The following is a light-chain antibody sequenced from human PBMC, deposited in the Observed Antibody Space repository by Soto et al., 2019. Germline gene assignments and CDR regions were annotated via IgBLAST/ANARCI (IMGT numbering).Light chain of an antibody. CDR1: QSVSSTY. V-gene: IGKV3-20*01. Sequence: EIVLTQSPGTLSLPPGERATLSCRASQSVSSTYVAWYQQKPGQAPRLLIYDVSSRATGIPDRFSGSGSGTDFTLTISRLEPEDFAVYFCQEYGISRTFGQGTKV. CDR3: QEYGISRT. J-gene: IGKJ1*01. CDR2: DVS.